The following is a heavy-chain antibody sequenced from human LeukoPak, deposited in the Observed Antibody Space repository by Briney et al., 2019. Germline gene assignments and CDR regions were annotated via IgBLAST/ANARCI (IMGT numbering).Heavy chain of an antibody. Sequence: SETLSLTCTVSGGSISYYYWSWIRQSPGKGLEWIGYIYYSGTTNYTPSLKSRVTISVDTSKNQFSLQLRSVTAADTAVYYCAREDPQTTVPEGMDVWGQGTTVTVSS. D-gene: IGHD4-17*01. V-gene: IGHV4-59*01. CDR3: AREDPQTTVPEGMDV. CDR1: GGSISYYY. J-gene: IGHJ6*02. CDR2: IYYSGTT.